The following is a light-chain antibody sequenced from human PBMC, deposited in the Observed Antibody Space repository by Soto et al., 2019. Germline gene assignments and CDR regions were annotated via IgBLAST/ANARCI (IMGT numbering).Light chain of an antibody. Sequence: DIQLTQSPSFLSASVGDRVTITCRASQPISNYLAWYQQKPGKAPELLIYSASTLQSGVPSRFSGSGGGSWMEFSLTIRALQPDDFATYYCLQLNRYPLTFGGGTKV. J-gene: IGKJ4*01. CDR2: SAS. CDR1: QPISNY. CDR3: LQLNRYPLT. V-gene: IGKV1-9*01.